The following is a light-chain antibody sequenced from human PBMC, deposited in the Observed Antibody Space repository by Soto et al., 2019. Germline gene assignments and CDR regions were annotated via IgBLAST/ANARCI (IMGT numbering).Light chain of an antibody. J-gene: IGKJ5*01. CDR3: QSYNTDRPT. Sequence: DIQMTQSPSSLSASVGDRVTITCRANQGISNSLAWYQQKPGKVTKLLIYAASSLQSGVPSRFRGSGSGTEFTLTISSLQPEDFATYYCQSYNTDRPTFGQGTRLEL. CDR1: QGISNS. CDR2: AAS. V-gene: IGKV1-27*01.